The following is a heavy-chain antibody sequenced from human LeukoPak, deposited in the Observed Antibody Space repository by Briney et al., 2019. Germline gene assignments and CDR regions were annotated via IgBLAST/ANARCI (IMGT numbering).Heavy chain of an antibody. V-gene: IGHV4-59*08. CDR1: GGSISSYY. CDR3: ARQAADPYDYVWGSYRPLFDY. Sequence: PSETLSLTCTVSGGSISSYYWSWIRQPPGKGLEWIGYIYYSGSTNYNPSLKSRVTISVDTSRNQFSLKLSSVTAADTAVYYCARQAADPYDYVWGSYRPLFDYWGQGTLVTVSS. CDR2: IYYSGST. J-gene: IGHJ4*02. D-gene: IGHD3-16*02.